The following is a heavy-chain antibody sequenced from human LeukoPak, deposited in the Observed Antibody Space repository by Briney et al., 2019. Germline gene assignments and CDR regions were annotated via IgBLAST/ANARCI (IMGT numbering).Heavy chain of an antibody. Sequence: PGGSLRLSCAASGFTFRSFVMSWVRQAPGKGLEWVSTISGSGGSTYFADSVKGRFTISRDNSKNTLYLQMNSLRAGDTALYYCARVPTGPSEPLPPHAFDIWGQGTMVTVSS. CDR3: ARVPTGPSEPLPPHAFDI. D-gene: IGHD1-1*01. V-gene: IGHV3-23*01. J-gene: IGHJ3*02. CDR1: GFTFRSFV. CDR2: ISGSGGST.